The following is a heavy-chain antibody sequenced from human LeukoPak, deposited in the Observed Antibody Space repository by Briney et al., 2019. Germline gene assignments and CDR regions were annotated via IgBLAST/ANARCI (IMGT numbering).Heavy chain of an antibody. CDR3: AKDTDYYAGLDA. J-gene: IGHJ6*02. D-gene: IGHD3-16*01. V-gene: IGHV3-9*01. CDR1: GFIFNDFG. Sequence: PGGSLRLSCTASGFIFNDFGMHWVRQGPGEGLEWVSGISWNSGSKGYADSVKGRFTISRDNAKNPLYLEMNSLRTEDTALYYCAKDTDYYAGLDAWGQGTTVTVSS. CDR2: ISWNSGSK.